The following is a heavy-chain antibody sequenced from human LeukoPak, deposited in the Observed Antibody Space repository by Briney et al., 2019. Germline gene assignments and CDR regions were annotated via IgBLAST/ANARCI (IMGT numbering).Heavy chain of an antibody. CDR3: AKLGLKLGGDY. Sequence: GGSLRLSCAASGFTFSSYAMSWVRQAPGKWLEWVSTMTGSGGTTYYADSVKGRFTISRDNSKNTLYLQMNSLRAEDTAVYYCAKLGLKLGGDYWGQGTLVTVSS. CDR1: GFTFSSYA. CDR2: MTGSGGTT. J-gene: IGHJ4*02. V-gene: IGHV3-23*01. D-gene: IGHD3-16*01.